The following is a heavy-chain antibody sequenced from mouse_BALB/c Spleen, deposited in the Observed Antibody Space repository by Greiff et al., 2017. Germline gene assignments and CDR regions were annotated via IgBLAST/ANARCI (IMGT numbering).Heavy chain of an antibody. J-gene: IGHJ3*01. Sequence: VKLVESGPGLVAPSQSLSITCTVSGFSLTSYGVHWVRQPPGKGLEWLGVIWAGGSTNYNSALMSRLSISKDNSKSQVFLKMNSLQTDDTAMYYCARAGIGRYAWFAYWGQGTLVTVSA. V-gene: IGHV2-9*02. CDR1: GFSLTSYG. D-gene: IGHD2-14*01. CDR2: IWAGGST. CDR3: ARAGIGRYAWFAY.